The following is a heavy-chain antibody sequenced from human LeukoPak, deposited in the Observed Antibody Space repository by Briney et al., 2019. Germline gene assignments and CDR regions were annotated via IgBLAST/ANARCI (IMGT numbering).Heavy chain of an antibody. V-gene: IGHV4-38-2*02. CDR1: DYSISSGYY. CDR3: TKSDGYGLIRI. J-gene: IGHJ3*02. D-gene: IGHD3-10*01. Sequence: SETLSLTCTVSDYSISSGYYWGWIRQPPGKGLEWIGNIYYTGNTYYNSSLKNRVTISLDTSKNQFSLKVISMTAADTAAYYCTKSDGYGLIRICGRGTMVTVSS. CDR2: IYYTGNT.